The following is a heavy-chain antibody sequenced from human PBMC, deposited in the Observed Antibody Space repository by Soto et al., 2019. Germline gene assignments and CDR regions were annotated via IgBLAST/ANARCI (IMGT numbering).Heavy chain of an antibody. D-gene: IGHD3-22*01. V-gene: IGHV1-69*13. CDR1: GGLFSSYP. CDR3: ARGGSGYTWFNEF. CDR2: IIPVFQTA. Sequence: SVKVSCKASGGLFSSYPISWVRQVPGQGLEWMGGIIPVFQTAYYTQRFQGRVTITADESTNTAYMELSSLRSEDTVIYYCARGGSGYTWFNEFWGRGTLVTVSS. J-gene: IGHJ4*02.